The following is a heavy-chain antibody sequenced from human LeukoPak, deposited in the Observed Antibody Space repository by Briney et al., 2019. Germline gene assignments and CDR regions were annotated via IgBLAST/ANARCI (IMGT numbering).Heavy chain of an antibody. CDR2: IYHSGST. CDR3: ARVLTGHSYYFDY. J-gene: IGHJ4*02. CDR1: GYSISSGYY. Sequence: SETLTLTCTVSGYSISSGYYWGWIRQPPGKGLEWIGSIYHSGSTYYNPSLKSRVTISVDTSKNQFSLKLSSVTAADTAVYYCARVLTGHSYYFDYWGQGTLVTVSS. D-gene: IGHD7-27*01. V-gene: IGHV4-38-2*02.